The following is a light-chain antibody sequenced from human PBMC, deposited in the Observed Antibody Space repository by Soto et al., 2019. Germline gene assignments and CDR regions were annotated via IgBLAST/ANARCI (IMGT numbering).Light chain of an antibody. J-gene: IGLJ2*01. CDR2: EVS. CDR3: SSYTSSSTLVV. Sequence: QSALTQPPSVSGSPGQSVTISCTGTSTDFVSYNRVSWYQQPPGTAPKLMIFEVSNRPSGVSNRFSGSKSGNTASLTISGLQAEDEADYYCSSYTSSSTLVVFGGGTQLTVL. CDR1: STDFVSYNR. V-gene: IGLV2-18*02.